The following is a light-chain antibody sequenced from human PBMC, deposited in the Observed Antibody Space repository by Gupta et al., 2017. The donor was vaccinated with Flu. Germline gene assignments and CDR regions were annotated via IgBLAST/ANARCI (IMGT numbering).Light chain of an antibody. CDR2: EGN. V-gene: IGLV6-57*01. CDR1: SDSIASND. J-gene: IGLJ3*02. Sequence: SSDSIASNDVQWYQQRPGISPTPVIYEGNQRPSGVPDRFSGSIASSSNSASLTISGLGTEDEADYSCQSYDLTLRVFGAGTKLTVL. CDR3: QSYDLTLRV.